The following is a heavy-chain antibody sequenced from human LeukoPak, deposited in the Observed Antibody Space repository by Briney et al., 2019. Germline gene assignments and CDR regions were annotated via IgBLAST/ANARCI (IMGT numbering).Heavy chain of an antibody. V-gene: IGHV1-2*04. CDR3: ATGLLGYCSGGSCSTPSPFDY. J-gene: IGHJ4*02. Sequence: ASVKVSCKASGYTFTGYYMHWVRQAPGQGLEWMGWINPNSGGTNYAQKFQGWVTMTRDTSISTAYMELSRLRSDDTAVYYCATGLLGYCSGGSCSTPSPFDYWGQGTLVTVSS. CDR2: INPNSGGT. CDR1: GYTFTGYY. D-gene: IGHD2-15*01.